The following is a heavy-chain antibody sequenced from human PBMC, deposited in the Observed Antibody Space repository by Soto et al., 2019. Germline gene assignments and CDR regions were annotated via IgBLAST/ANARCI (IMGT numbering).Heavy chain of an antibody. D-gene: IGHD6-6*01. Sequence: QVQLQESGPGVVKPSGTLSLTCTVSGASISSSNLWSWVRQAPGKGLEWLWAIDHSGNINNNPSLKSRVTMSVDKSKNLFSLRLSAVTAAAPAVSFCARGQRAARPDFDYWGQGTLVTVSS. CDR2: IDHSGNI. V-gene: IGHV4-4*02. CDR1: GASISSSNL. CDR3: ARGQRAARPDFDY. J-gene: IGHJ4*02.